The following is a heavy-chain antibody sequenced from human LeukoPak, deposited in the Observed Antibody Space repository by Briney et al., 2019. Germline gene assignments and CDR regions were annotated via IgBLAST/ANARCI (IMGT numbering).Heavy chain of an antibody. V-gene: IGHV3-23*01. CDR2: ISGSGGST. D-gene: IGHD1-26*01. J-gene: IGHJ4*02. CDR3: AREAWANVDY. Sequence: GGSLRLSCAASGFTVSSNYMSWVRQAPGKGLEWVSAISGSGGSTYYADSVKGRFTISRDNAENSLYLQMNSLRVEDTAVYYCAREAWANVDYWGQGTLVTVPS. CDR1: GFTVSSNY.